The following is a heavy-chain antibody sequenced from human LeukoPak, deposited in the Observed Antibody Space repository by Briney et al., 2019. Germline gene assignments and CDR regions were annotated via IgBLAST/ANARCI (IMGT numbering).Heavy chain of an antibody. D-gene: IGHD3-10*01. J-gene: IGHJ5*02. V-gene: IGHV4-34*01. CDR1: GGSFSGYY. Sequence: SETLSLTCAVYGGSFSGYYWSWIRQPPGKGLEWIGEINHSGSTNYNPSLKSRVTISVDTSKNQFSLKLSSVTAADTAVYYCARTGLYYGSGFGFGFDPWGQGTLVTVSS. CDR3: ARTGLYYGSGFGFGFDP. CDR2: INHSGST.